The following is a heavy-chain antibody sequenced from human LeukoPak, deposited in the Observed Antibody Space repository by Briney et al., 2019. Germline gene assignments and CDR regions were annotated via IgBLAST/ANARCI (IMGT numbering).Heavy chain of an antibody. V-gene: IGHV5-10-1*01. Sequence: GESLKISCKGSGYSFPSYWITWVRQMPGKGLEWMGRIDPSDSYTNYSPSFQGHVTISADKSISTACLQWSSLKASDTAMCYCARSYSGYDYLDYWGQGTLVTVSS. D-gene: IGHD5-12*01. CDR2: IDPSDSYT. J-gene: IGHJ4*02. CDR3: ARSYSGYDYLDY. CDR1: GYSFPSYW.